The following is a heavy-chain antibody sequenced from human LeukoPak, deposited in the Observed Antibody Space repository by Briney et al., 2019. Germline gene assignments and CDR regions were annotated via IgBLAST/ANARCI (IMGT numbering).Heavy chain of an antibody. D-gene: IGHD2-15*01. Sequence: ASVSVSCKASGHTFTSYGISWVQQAPGQGLEWMGWISAYNGNTNYAQKLQGRVTMTTDTSTSTAYMELRSLRSDDTAVYYCAREPRDSFYFDYWGQGTLVTVSS. CDR1: GHTFTSYG. J-gene: IGHJ4*02. CDR2: ISAYNGNT. V-gene: IGHV1-18*01. CDR3: AREPRDSFYFDY.